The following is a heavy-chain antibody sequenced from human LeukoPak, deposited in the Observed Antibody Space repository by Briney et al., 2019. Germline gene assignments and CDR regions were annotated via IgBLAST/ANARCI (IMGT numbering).Heavy chain of an antibody. Sequence: GASVKVSCKASGYTFTSYGISWVRQAPGQGLEWMGWISAYNGNTNYAQKLQGRVTMTTDTSTSTAYMELRSLRSDDTAVYYCARSHRHYSSSSGPLDSWGQGTLVIVSS. CDR3: ARSHRHYSSSSGPLDS. D-gene: IGHD2-21*01. V-gene: IGHV1-18*01. J-gene: IGHJ4*02. CDR2: ISAYNGNT. CDR1: GYTFTSYG.